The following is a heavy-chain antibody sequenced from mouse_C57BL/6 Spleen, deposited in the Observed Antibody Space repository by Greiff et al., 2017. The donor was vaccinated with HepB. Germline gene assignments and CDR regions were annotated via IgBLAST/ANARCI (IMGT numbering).Heavy chain of an antibody. Sequence: EVKLMESGGGLVKPGGSLKLSCAASGFTFSSYAMSWVRQTPEKRLEWVATISDGGSYTYYPENVKGRFTISRDNAKNNLYLQMSHLKSEDTAMYYCARETAQATGYYAMDYWGQGTSVTVSS. CDR1: GFTFSSYA. CDR3: ARETAQATGYYAMDY. CDR2: ISDGGSYT. D-gene: IGHD3-2*02. J-gene: IGHJ4*01. V-gene: IGHV5-4*01.